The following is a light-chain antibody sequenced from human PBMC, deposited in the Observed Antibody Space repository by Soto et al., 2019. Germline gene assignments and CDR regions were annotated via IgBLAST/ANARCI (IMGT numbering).Light chain of an antibody. CDR2: ATS. J-gene: IGKJ3*01. CDR1: QSIAGF. Sequence: DIQMTQSPSSLSASVGDRVTVACRASQSIAGFLNWYRQKPGKAPELLIYATSTLHSGVTPRFSGSGSGADINLTISSLQPEDFATYFCQQSFNNPTFGPGTKVDVK. V-gene: IGKV1-39*01. CDR3: QQSFNNPT.